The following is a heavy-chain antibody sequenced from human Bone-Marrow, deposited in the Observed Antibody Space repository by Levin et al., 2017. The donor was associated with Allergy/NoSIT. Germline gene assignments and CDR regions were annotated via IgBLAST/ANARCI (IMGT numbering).Heavy chain of an antibody. Sequence: PGGSLRLSCAASGFTVSSNYMSWVRQAPGKGLEWVSVIYSGGSTYYADSVKGRFTISRDNSKNTLYLQMNSLRAEDTAVYYCARDLVRYCSSTSCPGYMDVWGKGTTVTVSS. V-gene: IGHV3-53*01. CDR3: ARDLVRYCSSTSCPGYMDV. CDR2: IYSGGST. CDR1: GFTVSSNY. J-gene: IGHJ6*03. D-gene: IGHD2-2*01.